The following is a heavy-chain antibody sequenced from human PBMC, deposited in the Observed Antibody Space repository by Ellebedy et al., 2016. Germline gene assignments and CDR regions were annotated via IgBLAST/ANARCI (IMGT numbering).Heavy chain of an antibody. Sequence: GESLKISCGASRLPFSNYWMTWVRQAPGRGLEWVANTNQDGSEKYFVDSVKGRFTISRDNAKKSLYLQMNRLRVEDTGVYYCARRGSVGVDIWYYYMDVWGKGTTVTVTS. D-gene: IGHD3-3*01. CDR1: RLPFSNYW. J-gene: IGHJ6*03. CDR3: ARRGSVGVDIWYYYMDV. CDR2: TNQDGSEK. V-gene: IGHV3-7*03.